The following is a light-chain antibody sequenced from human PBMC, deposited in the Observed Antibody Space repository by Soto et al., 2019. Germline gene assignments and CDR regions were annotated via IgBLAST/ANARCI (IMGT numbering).Light chain of an antibody. Sequence: DIQMTQSPSTLSSSVGDRVTITFRASQIISSWLAWYQQKPGKAPNLLIHDASSLERGVPSRFSGSGSGTEFTLTISSLQPDDFATYYCHQYNSYRTFGQGTKVDI. V-gene: IGKV1-5*01. J-gene: IGKJ1*01. CDR2: DAS. CDR1: QIISSW. CDR3: HQYNSYRT.